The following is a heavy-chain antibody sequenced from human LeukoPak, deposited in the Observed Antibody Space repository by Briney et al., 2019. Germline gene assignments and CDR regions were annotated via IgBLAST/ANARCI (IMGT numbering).Heavy chain of an antibody. CDR2: IIPIFGTA. J-gene: IGHJ6*03. D-gene: IGHD3-9*01. CDR1: GGTFSSYA. CDR3: ARGAARITIFYYMDV. V-gene: IGHV1-69*06. Sequence: SVTVSCKASGGTFSSYAISWVRQAPGQGLEWMGGIIPIFGTANYAQKFQGRVTITADKSTSTAYMELSSLRSEDTAVYYYARGAARITIFYYMDVWGKGTTVTVSS.